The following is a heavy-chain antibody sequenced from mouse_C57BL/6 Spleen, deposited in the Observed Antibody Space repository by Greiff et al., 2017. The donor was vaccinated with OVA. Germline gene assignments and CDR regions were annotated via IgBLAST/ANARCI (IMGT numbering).Heavy chain of an antibody. CDR2: IDTSDSET. D-gene: IGHD1-1*01. CDR3: AREGVSTVVAPYWYFDV. J-gene: IGHJ1*03. V-gene: IGHV1-52*01. CDR1: GYTFTSYW. Sequence: QVQLKQPGAELVRPGSSVKLSCKVSGYTFTSYWMHWVKQRPLQGLEWIGNIDTSDSETHYNQKFKDKATLTVDKSSSTAYMQLSSLTSEDSAVYYCAREGVSTVVAPYWYFDVWGTGTTVTVSS.